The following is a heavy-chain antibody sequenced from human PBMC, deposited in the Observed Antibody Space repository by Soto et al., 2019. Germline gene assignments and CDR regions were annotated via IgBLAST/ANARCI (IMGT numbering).Heavy chain of an antibody. Sequence: DTLPLLYAFSGRFFRAYSWSWIRQPPGKGLEWIGEINHSGVTNYKPSLKRRVTISVDTSKNQFSLQLKSVTAADTALYYCARFSGSYYYAMDVWGQG. J-gene: IGHJ6*02. D-gene: IGHD6-19*01. CDR2: INHSGVT. CDR3: ARFSGSYYYAMDV. V-gene: IGHV4-34*01. CDR1: GRFFRAYS.